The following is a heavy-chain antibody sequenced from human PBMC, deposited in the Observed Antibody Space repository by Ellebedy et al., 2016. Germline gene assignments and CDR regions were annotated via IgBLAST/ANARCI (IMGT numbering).Heavy chain of an antibody. V-gene: IGHV5-51*01. J-gene: IGHJ4*02. CDR3: ARQEFSWGY. D-gene: IGHD6-13*01. Sequence: GESLKISCQGSGYIFTNNRIGWVRQMPGKGLEWMGIIYPGDSDTRYSPSFQGQVTISADKSISTAYLQWSSLKASDTAMYYCARQEFSWGYWGQGTLVTVSS. CDR1: GYIFTNNR. CDR2: IYPGDSDT.